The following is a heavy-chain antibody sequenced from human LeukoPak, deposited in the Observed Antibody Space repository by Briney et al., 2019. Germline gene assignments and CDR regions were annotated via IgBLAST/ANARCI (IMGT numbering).Heavy chain of an antibody. D-gene: IGHD6-13*01. CDR2: INPNSGGT. CDR3: ASGAPRSSWFSYFDY. CDR1: GYTFTGYY. Sequence: ASVKVSCKASGYTFTGYYMHWVRQAPGQGLEWMGWINPNSGGTNYAQKFQGRVTMTRDTSISTAYMELGRLRSDDTAVYYCASGAPRSSWFSYFDYWGQGTLVTVSS. J-gene: IGHJ4*02. V-gene: IGHV1-2*02.